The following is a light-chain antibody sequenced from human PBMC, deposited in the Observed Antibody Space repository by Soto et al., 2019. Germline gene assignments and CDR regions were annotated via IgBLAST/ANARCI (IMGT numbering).Light chain of an antibody. CDR3: QQYNNWPRT. J-gene: IGKJ5*01. CDR2: GSS. V-gene: IGKV3-15*01. CDR1: QSVSTN. Sequence: EIVLTQSPATLSVSPGERATLSCRASQSVSTNLAWYQQKLGQAPRVLIYGSSSRDTGVPARFSGSGSGTEFTLTISRLQSEDFAVYYCQQYNNWPRTFGQGTRLEIK.